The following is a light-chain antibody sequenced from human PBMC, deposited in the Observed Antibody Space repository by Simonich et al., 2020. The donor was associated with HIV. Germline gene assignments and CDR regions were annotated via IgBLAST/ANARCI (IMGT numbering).Light chain of an antibody. CDR3: QHYYSTPFT. J-gene: IGKJ3*01. Sequence: DIVMTQSPDSLAVSLGERATINCKSSQSILYSSNNKNYLAWYQQKPGQPPKLLIYWASTRESGVPDRFRGSGSGTDFTLTISSLQAEDVAVYYCQHYYSTPFTFGPGTKVAIK. CDR2: WAS. V-gene: IGKV4-1*01. CDR1: QSILYSSNNKNY.